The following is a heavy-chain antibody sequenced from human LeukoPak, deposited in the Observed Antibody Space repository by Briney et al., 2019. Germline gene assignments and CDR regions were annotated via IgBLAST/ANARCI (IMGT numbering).Heavy chain of an antibody. CDR2: ISSSSSYI. CDR3: ARGNSSSWSDWYFDL. D-gene: IGHD6-13*01. Sequence: GGSLRLSCAASGFTFSSYSMNWVRQAPGKGLEWVSSISSSSSYIYYADSVKGRFTISRDNAKNSLYLQMNSLRAEDTAVYYCARGNSSSWSDWYFDLWGRGTLVTVSS. J-gene: IGHJ2*01. CDR1: GFTFSSYS. V-gene: IGHV3-21*01.